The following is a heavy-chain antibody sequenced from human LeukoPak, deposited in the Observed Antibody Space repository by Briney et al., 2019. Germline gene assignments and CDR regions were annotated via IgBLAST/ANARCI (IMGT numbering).Heavy chain of an antibody. Sequence: GGSLRLSCAASGFTFSSYAMSWVRQAPGKGLEWVAVISYDGSNKYYADSVKGRFTISRDNSKNTLYLQMNSLRAEDTAVYYCARDQGIVGVLNWFDPWGQGTLVTVSS. J-gene: IGHJ5*02. D-gene: IGHD1-26*01. V-gene: IGHV3-30-3*01. CDR1: GFTFSSYA. CDR2: ISYDGSNK. CDR3: ARDQGIVGVLNWFDP.